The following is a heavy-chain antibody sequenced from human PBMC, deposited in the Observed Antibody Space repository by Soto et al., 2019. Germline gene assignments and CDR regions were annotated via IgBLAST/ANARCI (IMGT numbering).Heavy chain of an antibody. D-gene: IGHD6-6*01. J-gene: IGHJ5*02. CDR1: GGTFSSYA. CDR2: IIPIFGTA. Sequence: QVQLVQSGAEVKKPGSSVKVSCKASGGTFSSYAISWVRQAPGQGLEWMGGIIPIFGTANYAQKFQGRVTITADESTSTADMELSSLRSEDTAVYYCARGAVEYSSSVDNWFDPWGQGTLFTVSS. CDR3: ARGAVEYSSSVDNWFDP. V-gene: IGHV1-69*12.